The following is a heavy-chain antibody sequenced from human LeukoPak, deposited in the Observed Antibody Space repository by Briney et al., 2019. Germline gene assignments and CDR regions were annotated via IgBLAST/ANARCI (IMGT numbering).Heavy chain of an antibody. CDR1: GFTFSSYW. Sequence: GGSLRLSCAASGFTFSSYWMHWVRQAPGKGLVWVSRINSDGSRTSYADSVKGRFTISRDNANNTLSLQMKSLRAEDTAVYYCARDLDYGGNFDYWGQGTLVTVSS. V-gene: IGHV3-74*01. CDR2: INSDGSRT. CDR3: ARDLDYGGNFDY. J-gene: IGHJ4*02. D-gene: IGHD4-23*01.